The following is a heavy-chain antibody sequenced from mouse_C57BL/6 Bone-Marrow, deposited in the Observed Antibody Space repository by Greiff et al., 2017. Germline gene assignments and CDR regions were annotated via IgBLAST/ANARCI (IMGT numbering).Heavy chain of an antibody. CDR1: GFSLTSYG. CDR2: IWRGGST. V-gene: IGHV2-2*01. CDR3: AKDSSGYVGSYAMDY. D-gene: IGHD3-2*02. J-gene: IGHJ4*01. Sequence: QVQLQQSGPGLVQPSQSLSITCTASGFSLTSYGVHWVRQSPGKGLEWLGVIWRGGSTDYNAAFISRLSISKDNSKSQVFFKMNSLQADDTAIYYCAKDSSGYVGSYAMDYWGQGTSVTVSS.